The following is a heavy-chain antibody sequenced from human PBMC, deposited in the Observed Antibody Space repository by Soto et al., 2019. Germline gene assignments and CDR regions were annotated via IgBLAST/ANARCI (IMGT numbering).Heavy chain of an antibody. CDR1: GFTFSLYS. D-gene: IGHD3-22*01. V-gene: IGHV3-21*01. CDR2: ITSSSYI. J-gene: IGHJ4*02. Sequence: GVLRLSCAASGFTFSLYSMIWIRQAPGKGLEWVASITSSSYIYYEDSLKGRFTISRDNAKNSLFLQLDSLRAEDTAVYFCVRARSTDSRPDYWGQGTLVTVSS. CDR3: VRARSTDSRPDY.